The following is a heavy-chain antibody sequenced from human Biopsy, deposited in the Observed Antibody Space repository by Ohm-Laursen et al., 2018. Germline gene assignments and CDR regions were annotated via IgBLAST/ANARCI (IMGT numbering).Heavy chain of an antibody. CDR3: ARGRRTSGWPYFDN. CDR1: GDSLTSGPEN. CDR2: IYSGGNT. V-gene: IGHV4-61*01. Sequence: GTLSLTCTVSGDSLTSGPENWSWIRQSPGQGLGYIGFIYSGGNTNYSPSLKNRVTMSVDTSKNQFYLKLYSVTAADTAVYYCARGRRTSGWPYFDNWGQGALVIVSP. J-gene: IGHJ4*02. D-gene: IGHD6-19*01.